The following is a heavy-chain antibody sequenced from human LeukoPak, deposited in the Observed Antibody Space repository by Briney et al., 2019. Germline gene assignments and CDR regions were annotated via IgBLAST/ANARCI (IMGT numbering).Heavy chain of an antibody. V-gene: IGHV1-69*04. J-gene: IGHJ6*03. CDR2: IIPILGIA. Sequence: ASVKVSCKASGGTFSSYAISWVRQAPGQGLEWMGRIIPILGIANYAQKFQGRVTITADESTSTAYMELSSLRSEDTAVYYCASSLRYYYMDVWGKGTTVTVSS. CDR3: ASSLRYYYMDV. CDR1: GGTFSSYA.